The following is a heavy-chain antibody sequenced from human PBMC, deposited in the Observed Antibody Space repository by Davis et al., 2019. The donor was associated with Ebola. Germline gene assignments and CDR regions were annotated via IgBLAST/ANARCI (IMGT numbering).Heavy chain of an antibody. CDR1: GFTFSNYA. D-gene: IGHD2-2*01. CDR3: AKTAYCSSTSCPGGMDV. J-gene: IGHJ6*02. CDR2: ISGGGISP. Sequence: GESLKISCAASGFTFSNYAMSWVRQAPGKGLEWVSGISGGGISPYYTDSVKGRFTISRDNSKNTMYLQMNSLRAEDTAVYYCAKTAYCSSTSCPGGMDVWGQGTTVTVSS. V-gene: IGHV3-23*01.